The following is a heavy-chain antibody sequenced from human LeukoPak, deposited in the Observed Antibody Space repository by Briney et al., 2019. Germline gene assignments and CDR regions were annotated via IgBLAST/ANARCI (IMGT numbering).Heavy chain of an antibody. CDR2: IRYDGSNK. CDR3: AKGYCSGTSCYSGLD. CDR1: GFTFSSYG. V-gene: IGHV3-30*02. D-gene: IGHD2-2*01. J-gene: IGHJ4*02. Sequence: GGSLRLSCAASGFTFSSYGMHWVRQAPGKGLEWMTFIRYDGSNKYYADSVKGRFTISRDNSQNTLYLQMDSLRAEDTAVYYCAKGYCSGTSCYSGLDWGQGTLVTVSS.